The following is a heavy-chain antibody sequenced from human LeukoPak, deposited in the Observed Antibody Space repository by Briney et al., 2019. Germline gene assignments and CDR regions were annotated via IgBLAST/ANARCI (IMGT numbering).Heavy chain of an antibody. CDR2: ISSDGNTV. CDR1: GFTFSNYW. V-gene: IGHV3-74*01. Sequence: GGSLRLSCAASGFTFSNYWMHWVRQVAGEGLVWVSRISSDGNTVNYADSVKGRFTISRDNTKSSLYLQMNDLRAEDAAVYYCIREIVASPSASLGYWGQGALVTVSS. D-gene: IGHD2-15*01. CDR3: IREIVASPSASLGY. J-gene: IGHJ4*01.